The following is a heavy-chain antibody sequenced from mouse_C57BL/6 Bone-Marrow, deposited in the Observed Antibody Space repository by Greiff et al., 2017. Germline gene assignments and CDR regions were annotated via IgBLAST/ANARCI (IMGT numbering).Heavy chain of an antibody. CDR3: SEDSAVYYCALIYYYGSSYVWFAY. Sequence: QVQLQQSGPELARPWASVKISCQAFYTFSRRVHFAIRDTNYWMQWVKQRPGQGLEWIGANYPGNGDTSYNQKFKCKATLTADKSSSTAYMQLSSVTSEDSAVYYCALIYYYGSSYVWFAYWGQGTLVTVSA. CDR1: YTFSRRVH. D-gene: IGHD1-1*01. V-gene: IGHV1-87*01. CDR2: GQGLEWIG. J-gene: IGHJ3*01.